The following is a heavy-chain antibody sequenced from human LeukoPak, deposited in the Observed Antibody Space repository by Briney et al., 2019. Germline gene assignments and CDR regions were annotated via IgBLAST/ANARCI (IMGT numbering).Heavy chain of an antibody. J-gene: IGHJ4*02. V-gene: IGHV3-53*01. CDR3: ARKTYYCDSSGYYYED. Sequence: GGSLLLSCAASGFTVSSNYMSWVRQAPGKGLEWVSVIYSGGSTYYADSVKGGFTISRDNSKNTLYLQMNSLRAEDTAVYYCARKTYYCDSSGYYYEDWGQGTLVTVSS. D-gene: IGHD3-22*01. CDR2: IYSGGST. CDR1: GFTVSSNY.